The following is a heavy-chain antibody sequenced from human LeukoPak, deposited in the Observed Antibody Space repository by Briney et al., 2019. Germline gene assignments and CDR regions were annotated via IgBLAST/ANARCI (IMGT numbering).Heavy chain of an antibody. CDR1: GFTFSSYA. D-gene: IGHD6-19*01. CDR3: AKDRDTYSSGRHPSFDY. Sequence: GGSLRLSCAASGFTFSSYAMSWVRQAPGKGLEWVSAIGGSGGSTYYADSVKGRFTISRGNSKNTLYLQMNSLRAEDTAVYYCAKDRDTYSSGRHPSFDYWGQGTLVTVSS. CDR2: IGGSGGST. V-gene: IGHV3-23*01. J-gene: IGHJ4*02.